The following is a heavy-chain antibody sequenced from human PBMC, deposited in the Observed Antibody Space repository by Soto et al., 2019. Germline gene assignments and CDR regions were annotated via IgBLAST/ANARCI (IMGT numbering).Heavy chain of an antibody. D-gene: IGHD3-10*01. CDR2: IYESGTI. V-gene: IGHV4-30-2*01. CDR1: GGSIGGAGYS. Sequence: SETLSLTCAVSGGSIGGAGYSWSWIRQPPGGGLDWISYIYESGTILYNPSLKTRLTISLNWSDKQFSLTLNSVTAADTAVYYCARAQFYSGSGNYHNLMFDPWGQGTQVTVSS. J-gene: IGHJ5*02. CDR3: ARAQFYSGSGNYHNLMFDP.